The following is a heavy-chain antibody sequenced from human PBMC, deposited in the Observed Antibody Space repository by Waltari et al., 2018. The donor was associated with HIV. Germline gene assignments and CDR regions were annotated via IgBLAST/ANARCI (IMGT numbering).Heavy chain of an antibody. V-gene: IGHV1-8*01. D-gene: IGHD3-10*01. CDR2: MNPNSGNT. CDR1: GYTFTSYD. CDR3: ARGRGSMVRGVIIKGNWFDP. Sequence: QVQLVQSGAEVKKPGASVKVSCKASGYTFTSYDITWVRQAPRQGLEWMGWMNPNSGNTGYAQKFQGRVTMTRNTSISTSYMELSSLRSEDTAVYYCARGRGSMVRGVIIKGNWFDPWGQGTLVTVSS. J-gene: IGHJ5*02.